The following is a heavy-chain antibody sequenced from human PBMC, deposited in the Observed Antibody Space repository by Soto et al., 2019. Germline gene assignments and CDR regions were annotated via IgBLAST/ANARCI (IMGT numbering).Heavy chain of an antibody. D-gene: IGHD1-26*01. Sequence: SVKVSCKASGGTFSSYAISWVRQAPGQGLEWMGGIIPIFGTANYAQKFQGRVTITADESTSTAYMELSSLRSEDTAVYYCARDKVGATHSSHWWYFDLWGRGTLVTVSS. V-gene: IGHV1-69*13. J-gene: IGHJ2*01. CDR2: IIPIFGTA. CDR1: GGTFSSYA. CDR3: ARDKVGATHSSHWWYFDL.